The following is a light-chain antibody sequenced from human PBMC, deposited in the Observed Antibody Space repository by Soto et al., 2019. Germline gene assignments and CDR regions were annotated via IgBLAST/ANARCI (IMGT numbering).Light chain of an antibody. CDR2: DVN. CDR1: SSDVGGYNY. V-gene: IGLV2-14*03. CDR3: SSHSSSSTLVV. J-gene: IGLJ2*01. Sequence: QSALSQPASMSGSPGQSITISCTGTSSDVGGYNYVSWYRQYPGKAPKLIIYDVNNRPSEVSNRFSDSKSGNTASLTISGLQAEDEADYYCSSHSSSSTLVVFGGGTKVTVL.